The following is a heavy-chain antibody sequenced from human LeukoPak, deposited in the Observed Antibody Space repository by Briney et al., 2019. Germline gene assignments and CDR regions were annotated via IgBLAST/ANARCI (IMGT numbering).Heavy chain of an antibody. J-gene: IGHJ4*02. D-gene: IGHD3-3*01. CDR1: GFTFSNAW. V-gene: IGHV3-15*01. CDR3: TTIYDFWSGYGNYYFDY. CDR2: IKSKTDGGTT. Sequence: GGSLRLSCAASGFTFSNAWMSWVRQAPGKGLEWVGRIKSKTDGGTTDYAAPVKGRFTISRDDSKNTLYPQMNSLKTEDTAMYYCTTIYDFWSGYGNYYFDYWGQGTLVTVSS.